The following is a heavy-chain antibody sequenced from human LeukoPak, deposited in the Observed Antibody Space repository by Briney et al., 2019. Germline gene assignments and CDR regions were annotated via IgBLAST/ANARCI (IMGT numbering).Heavy chain of an antibody. CDR3: ERVAAFDCYSSANYNYYYDMDF. CDR1: GFTFSSYW. Sequence: GSLRLSCAASGFTFSSYWMHWVRQAPGKGLVWVSRINSDGSSTSYADSVKGRFTISRDNAKNTLYLQMNSLRAEDTAVYYCERVAAFDCYSSANYNYYYDMDFWGQGTMVTVSS. CDR2: INSDGSST. J-gene: IGHJ6*02. D-gene: IGHD2-21*01. V-gene: IGHV3-74*01.